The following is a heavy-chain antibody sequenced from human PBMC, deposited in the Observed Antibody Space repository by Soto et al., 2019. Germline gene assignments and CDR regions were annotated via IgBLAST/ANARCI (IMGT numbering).Heavy chain of an antibody. CDR3: ARCYCSVGRCYTCWHFDL. V-gene: IGHV1-18*01. D-gene: IGHD2-15*01. Sequence: QVQLGQSGAEVKKPGASVKVSCKASGYTFNNYGITWVRQAPGQGLEWMGWIGPYNGNTDQAQNFQGRLTMTTDTSTHTAYMELRSLRSAATALYYCARCYCSVGRCYTCWHFDLWGRGTLVTVSS. CDR2: IGPYNGNT. CDR1: GYTFNNYG. J-gene: IGHJ2*01.